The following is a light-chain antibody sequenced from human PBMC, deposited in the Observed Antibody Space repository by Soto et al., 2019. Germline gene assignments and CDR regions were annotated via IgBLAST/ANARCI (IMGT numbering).Light chain of an antibody. Sequence: DMVLTQSRVTQSLFPRETATLSCRASQPVSIMYLSWVRQHPGQAARLLIYGTSARATGIPVRFSASGSGTDFTRTISGLQPDYFVVEQCQRRRNWLHTFGGRSQV. V-gene: IGKV3D-7*01. J-gene: IGKJ4*01. CDR2: GTS. CDR3: QRRRNWLHT. CDR1: QPVSIMY.